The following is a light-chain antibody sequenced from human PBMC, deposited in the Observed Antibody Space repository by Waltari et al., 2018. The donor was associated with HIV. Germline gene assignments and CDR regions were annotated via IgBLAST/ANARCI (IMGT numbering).Light chain of an antibody. CDR2: EDS. CDR3: YSTDSSGNHREV. Sequence: SYELTQPPSVSVSPGQTARITCSGDALPKKYAYWYQQKSGQAPVLVIYEDSKRPAGIPERVAGSSSGTMATLTISGAKVEDEADYYCYSTDSSGNHREVFGGGTKLTVL. CDR1: ALPKKY. V-gene: IGLV3-10*01. J-gene: IGLJ3*02.